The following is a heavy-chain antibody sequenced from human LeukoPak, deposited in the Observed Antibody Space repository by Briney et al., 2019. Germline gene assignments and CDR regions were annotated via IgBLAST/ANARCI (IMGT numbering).Heavy chain of an antibody. V-gene: IGHV4-30-4*08. CDR3: ARGYYGSETASRDFDY. CDR2: IYYSGRT. J-gene: IGHJ4*02. D-gene: IGHD3-10*01. CDR1: GGSISGGDYY. Sequence: SQTLSLTCTVSGGSISGGDYYWSWIRQPPGKGLEWSGYIYYSGRTYSNPSLKSRVTISVDTSKNQFSLKMSSVTAADTAVYYCARGYYGSETASRDFDYWGQGTLVTVSS.